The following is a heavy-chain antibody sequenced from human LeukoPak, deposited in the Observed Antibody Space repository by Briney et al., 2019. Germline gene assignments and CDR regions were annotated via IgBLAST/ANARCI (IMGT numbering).Heavy chain of an antibody. D-gene: IGHD3-10*01. CDR2: ISWNSGSI. Sequence: GGSLRLSCAASGFTFDDYAMHWVRQAPGKGLEWVSGISWNSGSIGYADSVKGRFTISRDNAKNSLYLQMNSLGAEDTAVYYCARDHGEGDYYGSGRAFDIWGQGTMVTVSS. CDR3: ARDHGEGDYYGSGRAFDI. J-gene: IGHJ3*02. V-gene: IGHV3-9*01. CDR1: GFTFDDYA.